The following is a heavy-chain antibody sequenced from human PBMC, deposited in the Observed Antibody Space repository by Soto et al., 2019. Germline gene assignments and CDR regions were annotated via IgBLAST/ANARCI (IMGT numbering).Heavy chain of an antibody. J-gene: IGHJ6*02. CDR1: GFTFSSYW. Sequence: EVQLVESGGGLVQPGGSLRLSCAASGFTFSSYWMRWVRQAPGKGLEWVANMKQDGIEKYYVDSVKGRFTISRDNAKNSLYLQMNSLRAEDTAVYYCARNPPMTRGNGMDVGGQGTTVTVSS. D-gene: IGHD3-10*01. V-gene: IGHV3-7*03. CDR2: MKQDGIEK. CDR3: ARNPPMTRGNGMDV.